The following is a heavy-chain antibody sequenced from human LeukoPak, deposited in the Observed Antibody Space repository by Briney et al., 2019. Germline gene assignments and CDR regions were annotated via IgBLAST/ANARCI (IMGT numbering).Heavy chain of an antibody. CDR1: GYTFTGYY. Sequence: ASVKVSCKASGYTFTGYYMHWVRQAPGQGLEWVGLINPSGGSTTYTQKFQGRVTMTRDTSTSTVYMELSSLRSEDTAVYYCARGPGMQRLVLDYWGQGTLVTVSS. V-gene: IGHV1-46*01. D-gene: IGHD6-13*01. CDR3: ARGPGMQRLVLDY. J-gene: IGHJ4*02. CDR2: INPSGGST.